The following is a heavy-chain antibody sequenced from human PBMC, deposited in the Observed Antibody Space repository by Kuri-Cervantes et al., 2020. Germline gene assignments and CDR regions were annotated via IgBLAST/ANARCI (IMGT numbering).Heavy chain of an antibody. Sequence: GESLKISCAASGFTFSDYYMSWIRQAPGKGLEWISYISSSGSSISYADSMKGRFTISRDNAKNSLYLQLNSLRAEDTAVYYCAREGGDMSSGWPYYYYYYGMDVWGQGTTVTVSS. J-gene: IGHJ6*02. CDR1: GFTFSDYY. CDR2: ISSSGSSI. CDR3: AREGGDMSSGWPYYYYYYGMDV. D-gene: IGHD6-19*01. V-gene: IGHV3-11*04.